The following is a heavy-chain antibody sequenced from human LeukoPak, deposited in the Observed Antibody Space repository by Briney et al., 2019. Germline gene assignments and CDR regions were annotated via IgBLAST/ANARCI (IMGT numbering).Heavy chain of an antibody. CDR1: GGSISSGDYY. D-gene: IGHD5-18*01. CDR3: ARGIQLWLLDWAFDY. Sequence: PSQTLSLTCTVSGGSISSGDYYWSWIRQPPGKGLEWIGYIYYSGSTYYNPSLKSRVTISVDTSKNQFSLKLSSVTAADTAVYYCARGIQLWLLDWAFDYWGQGTLVTVSS. V-gene: IGHV4-30-4*01. CDR2: IYYSGST. J-gene: IGHJ4*02.